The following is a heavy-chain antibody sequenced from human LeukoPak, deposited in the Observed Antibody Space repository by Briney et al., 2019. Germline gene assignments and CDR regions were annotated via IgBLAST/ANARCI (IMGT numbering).Heavy chain of an antibody. V-gene: IGHV3-23*01. Sequence: GRSLRLSCAASGFTFSSYAMSWVRQAPGKGLEWVSAISGSGGSTYYADSVKGRFTISRDNSKNTLYLQMNSLRAEDTAVYYCANGAYSSSWYPGRAYYYYYGMDVWGQGTTVTVSS. CDR1: GFTFSSYA. D-gene: IGHD6-13*01. J-gene: IGHJ6*02. CDR2: ISGSGGST. CDR3: ANGAYSSSWYPGRAYYYYYGMDV.